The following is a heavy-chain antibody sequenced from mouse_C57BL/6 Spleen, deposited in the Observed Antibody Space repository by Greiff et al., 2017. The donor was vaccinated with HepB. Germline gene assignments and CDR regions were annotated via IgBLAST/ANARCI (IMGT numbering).Heavy chain of an antibody. CDR2: IDPSDSYT. V-gene: IGHV1-69*01. CDR3: ARGGYGNFAWFAY. Sequence: QVQLQQSGAELVMPGASVKLSCKASGYTFTSYWMHWVKQRPGQGLEWIGEIDPSDSYTNYNQKFKGKSTLTVDKSSSTAYMQLSSLTSEDSAVYYCARGGYGNFAWFAYWGQGTLVTVSA. CDR1: GYTFTSYW. D-gene: IGHD2-10*02. J-gene: IGHJ3*01.